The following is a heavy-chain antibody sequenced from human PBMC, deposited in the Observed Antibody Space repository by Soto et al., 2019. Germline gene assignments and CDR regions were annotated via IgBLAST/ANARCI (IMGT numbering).Heavy chain of an antibody. Sequence: GGSLRLSCAASGFTFRSFTMNWVRQAPGKGLEWVSTIGSNSAYIYYTDALRGRFTISRDNAKNSLHLQMNSLRAEDTAVYYCTRDASRDSSARGWFDPWGPGTLVTVSS. CDR1: GFTFRSFT. CDR2: IGSNSAYI. D-gene: IGHD6-13*01. J-gene: IGHJ5*02. V-gene: IGHV3-21*01. CDR3: TRDASRDSSARGWFDP.